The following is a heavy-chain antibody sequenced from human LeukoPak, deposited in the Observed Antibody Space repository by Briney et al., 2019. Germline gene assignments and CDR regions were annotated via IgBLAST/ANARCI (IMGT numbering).Heavy chain of an antibody. CDR1: GYSISSGYY. CDR2: IYHSGST. D-gene: IGHD1-26*01. V-gene: IGHV4-38-2*02. J-gene: IGHJ4*02. CDR3: AGIIVGATSYDY. Sequence: PSETLSLTCTVSGYSISSGYYWGWIRQPPGKGLEWIGSIYHSGSTYYNLSLKSRVTISVDTSKNQFSLKLSSVTAADTAVYYCAGIIVGATSYDYWGQGTLVTVSS.